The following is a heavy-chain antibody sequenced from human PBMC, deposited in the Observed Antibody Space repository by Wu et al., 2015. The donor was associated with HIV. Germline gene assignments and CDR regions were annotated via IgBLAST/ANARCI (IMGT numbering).Heavy chain of an antibody. CDR1: AYTFTSYD. CDR2: MNPKTGNT. D-gene: IGHD3-10*01. J-gene: IGHJ6*02. CDR3: ARNYGSGSYYRDYYGMDV. Sequence: QVQLVQSGAEVKKPGASVKVSCKASAYTFTSYDINWVRQAPGQGLDWMGWMNPKTGNTGYAQKFQGRVTFTRNTSMSTAYMELSSLRSEDTAVYYCARNYGSGSYYRDYYGMDVWGQGTTVTVSS. V-gene: IGHV1-8*03.